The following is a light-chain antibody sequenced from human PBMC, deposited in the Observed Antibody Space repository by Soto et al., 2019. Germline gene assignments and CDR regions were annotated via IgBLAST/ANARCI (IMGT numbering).Light chain of an antibody. Sequence: QSALTQPASVSGSPGQSITISCTGTSSDVGGYNYVSWYQQHPGKAPKLMIYDVSNRPSGFSNRFSGSKYGNTASLTISGLQAEDEAVYYCSSYTSSTTLVFGGGTQLTVL. CDR1: SSDVGGYNY. V-gene: IGLV2-14*01. CDR3: SSYTSSTTLV. J-gene: IGLJ2*01. CDR2: DVS.